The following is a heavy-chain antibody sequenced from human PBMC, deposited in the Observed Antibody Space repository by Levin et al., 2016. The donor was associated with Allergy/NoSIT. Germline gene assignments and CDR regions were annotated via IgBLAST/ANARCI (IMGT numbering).Heavy chain of an antibody. CDR3: TREQWLNLFTAVDY. D-gene: IGHD6-19*01. CDR2: IRSKAYGGTT. Sequence: GGSLRLSCTASGFTFGDYAMSWVRQAPGKALEWVGFIRSKAYGGTTEYAASVKGRFTISRDDSKSIAYLRMNSLKTEDTAVYYCTREQWLNLFTAVDYWGQGTLVTVSS. J-gene: IGHJ4*02. V-gene: IGHV3-49*04. CDR1: GFTFGDYA.